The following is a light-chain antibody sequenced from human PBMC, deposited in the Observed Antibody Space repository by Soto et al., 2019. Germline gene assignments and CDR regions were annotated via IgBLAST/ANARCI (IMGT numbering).Light chain of an antibody. V-gene: IGKV3-11*01. CDR1: QSVSSY. CDR3: QQRSNWPPIT. J-gene: IGKJ5*01. Sequence: VLTQSPATLSLSAGERATLSFRASQSVSSYLAWYQQKPGQAPRLLIYDASNRATGIPARFSGSGSETDFTLTISSLEPEDFAVYYCQQRSNWPPITFGQGIRLEIK. CDR2: DAS.